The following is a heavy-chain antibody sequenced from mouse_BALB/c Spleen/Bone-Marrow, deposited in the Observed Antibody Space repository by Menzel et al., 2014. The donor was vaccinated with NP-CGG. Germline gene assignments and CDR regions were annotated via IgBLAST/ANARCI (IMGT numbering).Heavy chain of an antibody. CDR1: GYTFTSYW. Sequence: VKLMESGAELARPGASVKLSCKASGYTFTSYWMQWVKQRPGQGLEWIGAIYPGDGDTRYTQKFKGKATLTADKSSSTAYMQLSSLASEDSAVYYCARGFPFDYWGQGTPLTVSS. V-gene: IGHV1-87*01. CDR2: IYPGDGDT. CDR3: ARGFPFDY. J-gene: IGHJ2*01.